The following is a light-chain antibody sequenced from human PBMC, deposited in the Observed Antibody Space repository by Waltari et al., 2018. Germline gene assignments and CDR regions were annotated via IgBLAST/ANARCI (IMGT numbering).Light chain of an antibody. CDR3: CSYAGRATFAWV. V-gene: IGLV2-23*02. CDR2: EVT. CDR1: RSDFESPNL. Sequence: QSALTQPASVSGSPGQSITLSSPGTRSDFESPNLLTCLQQRPGKAPKLIIFEVTQRPSGISDRFSGSRSGPTASLTISGLQAEDEADYYCCSYAGRATFAWVFGGGTKLTVL. J-gene: IGLJ3*02.